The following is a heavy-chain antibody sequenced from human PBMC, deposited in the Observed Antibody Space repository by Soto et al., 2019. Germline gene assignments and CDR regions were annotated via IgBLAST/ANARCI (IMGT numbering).Heavy chain of an antibody. CDR1: GYTFTSYG. D-gene: IGHD3-3*01. Sequence: ASVKVSCKASGYTFTSYGISWVRQAPGQGLEWMGWISAYNGNTNYAQKLQGRVTMTTDTSTSTAYMELRSLRSDDTAVYYCARKVGKKDYDFWSGYYTGIYWFDPWGQGTLVTVS. CDR3: ARKVGKKDYDFWSGYYTGIYWFDP. V-gene: IGHV1-18*04. CDR2: ISAYNGNT. J-gene: IGHJ5*02.